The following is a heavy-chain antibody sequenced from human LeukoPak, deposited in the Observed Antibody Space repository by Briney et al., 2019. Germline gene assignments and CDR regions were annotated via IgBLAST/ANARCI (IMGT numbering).Heavy chain of an antibody. CDR1: GFSFSVSG. D-gene: IGHD3-22*01. Sequence: GGSLRLSCAASGFSFSVSGMNWVRQAPGKGLEWVSYISSSSSNINYADSVRGRFTISRDNAKNSLYLQMNSLRAEDTAVYYCARLKGRDSSGPEVYWGQGTLVTVSS. CDR3: ARLKGRDSSGPEVY. CDR2: ISSSSSNI. J-gene: IGHJ4*02. V-gene: IGHV3-21*01.